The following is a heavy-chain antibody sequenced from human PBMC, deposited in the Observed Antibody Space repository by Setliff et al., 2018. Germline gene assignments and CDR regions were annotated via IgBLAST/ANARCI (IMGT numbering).Heavy chain of an antibody. Sequence: RGESLTLSCKGSGYSFTNTWIGWVRQMPGKGLEWMGIIYLGDSDVRYSPSFQGQVTISADKSINTAYLQWSSLKASDTAIYYCARLGGWLTSPETPGAFDIWGQGTMVTVSS. CDR1: GYSFTNTW. V-gene: IGHV5-51*01. CDR3: ARLGGWLTSPETPGAFDI. CDR2: IYLGDSDV. J-gene: IGHJ3*02. D-gene: IGHD3-16*01.